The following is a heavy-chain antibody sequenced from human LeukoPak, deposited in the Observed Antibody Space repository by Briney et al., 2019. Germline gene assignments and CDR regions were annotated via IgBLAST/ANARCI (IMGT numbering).Heavy chain of an antibody. CDR1: GYTFTSYT. Sequence: ASVKVSCKASGYTFTSYTMHWVRQAPGQRLEWMGWINAGNGNTKYLQKFQGRVTITRDTSASTAYKELSSLRSEDTAVYYCARDHYYGSGSYNYFDYWGQGTLVTVSS. CDR3: ARDHYYGSGSYNYFDY. V-gene: IGHV1-3*01. D-gene: IGHD3-10*01. CDR2: INAGNGNT. J-gene: IGHJ4*02.